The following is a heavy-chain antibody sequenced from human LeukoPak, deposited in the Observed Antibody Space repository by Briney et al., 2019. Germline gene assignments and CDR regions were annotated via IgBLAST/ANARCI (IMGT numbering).Heavy chain of an antibody. Sequence: GGSLRLSCAASGFTFSPYSLHWVRQAPGKGPEWVAVISYDGSNKYYADSVKGRFTISRDNSKNTLYLQMNSLRAEDTAVYYCAKDDAWLRFGEWSQGTLVTVSS. CDR2: ISYDGSNK. CDR3: AKDDAWLRFGE. D-gene: IGHD3-10*01. CDR1: GFTFSPYS. J-gene: IGHJ4*02. V-gene: IGHV3-30*04.